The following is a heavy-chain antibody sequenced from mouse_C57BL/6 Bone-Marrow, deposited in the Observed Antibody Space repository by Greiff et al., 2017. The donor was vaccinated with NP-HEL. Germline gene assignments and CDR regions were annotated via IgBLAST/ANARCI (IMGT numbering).Heavy chain of an antibody. Sequence: EVKVEESGGGLVKPGGSLKLSCAASGFTFSSYTMSWVRQTPEKRLEWVATISGGGGNTYYPDSVKGRFTISRDNAKNTLYLQMSSLRSEDTALYYCARHIAYYYGSSFPYYFDYWGQGTTLTVSS. CDR3: ARHIAYYYGSSFPYYFDY. V-gene: IGHV5-9*01. CDR2: ISGGGGNT. D-gene: IGHD1-1*01. J-gene: IGHJ2*01. CDR1: GFTFSSYT.